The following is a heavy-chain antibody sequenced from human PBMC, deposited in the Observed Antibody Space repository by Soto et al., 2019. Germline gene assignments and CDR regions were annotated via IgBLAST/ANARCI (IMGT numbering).Heavy chain of an antibody. Sequence: GGSLRLSCAASGFTFSSYSMNWVRQAPGKGLEWVSSISSSSSYIYYADSVKGRFTISRDNAKNSLYLQMNSLGAEDTAVYYWARGITAAGRYGMDVWGQGTTVTVSS. J-gene: IGHJ6*02. CDR2: ISSSSSYI. CDR1: GFTFSSYS. CDR3: ARGITAAGRYGMDV. D-gene: IGHD6-13*01. V-gene: IGHV3-21*01.